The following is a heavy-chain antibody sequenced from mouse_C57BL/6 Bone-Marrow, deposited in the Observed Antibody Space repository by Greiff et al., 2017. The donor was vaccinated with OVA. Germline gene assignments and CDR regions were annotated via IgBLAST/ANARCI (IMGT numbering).Heavy chain of an antibody. CDR2: IRNKANGYTT. D-gene: IGHD1-1*01. CDR3: ARWGYGSSYDPYYYAMDY. J-gene: IGHJ4*01. CDR1: GFTFTDYY. Sequence: EVQVVESGGGLVQPGGSLSLSCAASGFTFTDYYMSWVRQPPGKALEWLGFIRNKANGYTTEYSASVKGRFTISRDTSQSILYLQTNALRAEDSATYYCARWGYGSSYDPYYYAMDYWGQGTSVTVSS. V-gene: IGHV7-3*01.